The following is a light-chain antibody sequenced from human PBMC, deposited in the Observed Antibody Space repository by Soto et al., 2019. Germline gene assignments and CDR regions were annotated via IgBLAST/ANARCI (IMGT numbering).Light chain of an antibody. Sequence: QPVLTQSPSASASLGASVKLTCTLSSGHINYAIAWHQQQPDKGPRYLMKLNRDGSHSKGDGIPNRFSGSSSGAERYLTISSLQSEDEADYYCQTWGTGIVIFGGGTKLTVL. CDR3: QTWGTGIVI. CDR1: SGHINYA. J-gene: IGLJ2*01. V-gene: IGLV4-69*01. CDR2: LNRDGSH.